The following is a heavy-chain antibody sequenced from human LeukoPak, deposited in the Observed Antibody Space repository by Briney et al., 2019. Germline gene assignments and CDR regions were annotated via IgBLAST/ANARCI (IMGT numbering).Heavy chain of an antibody. D-gene: IGHD2-8*01. CDR2: INDSGNT. CDR3: ARVSGYCSDGVCRFDY. J-gene: IGHJ4*02. V-gene: IGHV4-34*01. CDR1: GGSSTGYY. Sequence: PSETLSLTCAVYGGSSTGYYWSWIRQPPGKGLEWIGEINDSGNTNYSPSLESRITISVDTSKNQFSLNLNSVTAADTAVYYCARVSGYCSDGVCRFDYWGQGALVTVSS.